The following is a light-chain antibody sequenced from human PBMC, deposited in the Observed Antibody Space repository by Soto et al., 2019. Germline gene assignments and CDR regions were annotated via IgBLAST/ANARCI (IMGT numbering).Light chain of an antibody. CDR2: DAS. CDR1: QSVSSY. Sequence: PGERATLSCRASQSVSSYFAWYQQKPGQAPRLLIYDASTRAAGIPARFSGSGSGTDFTLTISSLEPEDFAVYYCQQRSDWPPTFGGGTKVEIK. CDR3: QQRSDWPPT. V-gene: IGKV3-11*01. J-gene: IGKJ4*01.